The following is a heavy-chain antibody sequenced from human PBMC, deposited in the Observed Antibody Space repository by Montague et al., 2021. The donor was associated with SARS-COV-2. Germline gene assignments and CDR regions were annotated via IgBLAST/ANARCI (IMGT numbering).Heavy chain of an antibody. CDR1: GGSISSGAFY. CDR2: ILYNGGS. J-gene: IGHJ4*02. V-gene: IGHV4-31*03. Sequence: TLSLTCTVSGGSISSGAFYWSWIRQNAGKGLEWIGYILYNGGSYYNPSLKSRVTISMDTSKNQFSLKLSSVTAADTAVYYCARGARQGYGFRLGSFDSWGQGTLVTVSS. D-gene: IGHD3-10*01. CDR3: ARGARQGYGFRLGSFDS.